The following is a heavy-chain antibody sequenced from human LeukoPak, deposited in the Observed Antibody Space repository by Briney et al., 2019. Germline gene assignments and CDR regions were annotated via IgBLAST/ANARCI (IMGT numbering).Heavy chain of an antibody. Sequence: GGSLRLSCAASGFTFSSYGMHWVRQAPGKGLEWVAFIRYDGSNKYYADSVKGRFTISRDNSKNSLYLQMNSLRAEDTAVYYCARDSRITIFGVVIPQGFDYWGQGTLVTVSS. V-gene: IGHV3-30*02. J-gene: IGHJ4*02. CDR2: IRYDGSNK. CDR1: GFTFSSYG. CDR3: ARDSRITIFGVVIPQGFDY. D-gene: IGHD3-3*01.